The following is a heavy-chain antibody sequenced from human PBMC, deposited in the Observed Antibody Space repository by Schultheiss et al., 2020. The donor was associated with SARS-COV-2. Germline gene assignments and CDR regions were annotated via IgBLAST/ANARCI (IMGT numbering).Heavy chain of an antibody. CDR1: GFTVSSNY. CDR2: INEDGSTT. V-gene: IGHV3-74*01. D-gene: IGHD3-16*01. J-gene: IGHJ4*02. Sequence: GGSLRLSCAASGFTVSSNYMSWVRQAPGEGLVWVSRINEDGSTTNYADSVKGRFTISRDNAKKTLYLQMNSLRGDDTAVYYCARDVSGKEDYWGQGTLVTVSS. CDR3: ARDVSGKEDY.